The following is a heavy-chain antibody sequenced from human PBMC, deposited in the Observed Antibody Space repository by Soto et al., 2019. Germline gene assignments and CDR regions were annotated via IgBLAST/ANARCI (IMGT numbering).Heavy chain of an antibody. CDR2: ITYDGSHQ. D-gene: IGHD6-19*01. CDR1: GFTFSDYG. Sequence: QVQVVESGGGVVQPGRSLRLSCTASGFTFSDYGMHWVRQAPGKGLEWVAVITYDGSHQYYADSVKGRFTISRDNSKNTVYVQMNSLIAEDTAVYFCTKGLDSSGWNSAYYGMDVWGQGTTVTVSS. J-gene: IGHJ6*02. CDR3: TKGLDSSGWNSAYYGMDV. V-gene: IGHV3-30*18.